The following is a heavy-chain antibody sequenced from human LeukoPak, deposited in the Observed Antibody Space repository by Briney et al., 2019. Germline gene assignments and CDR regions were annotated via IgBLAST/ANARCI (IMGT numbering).Heavy chain of an antibody. CDR1: GFTFSIHA. D-gene: IGHD3-22*01. CDR2: VSESGSTT. V-gene: IGHV3-23*01. J-gene: IGHJ4*02. CDR3: AKAASVVTSPFDY. Sequence: GGSLRLSCAASGFTFSIHAMSWVRQAPGKGLEWVSVVSESGSTTYDTDSVKGRFTISRDNSKGMLYLQMNSLRAEDTAVYYCAKAASVVTSPFDYWGQGTLVTASS.